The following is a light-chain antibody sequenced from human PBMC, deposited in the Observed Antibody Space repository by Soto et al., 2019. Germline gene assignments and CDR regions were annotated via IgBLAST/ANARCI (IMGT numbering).Light chain of an antibody. CDR1: QTILYSSNNRNY. J-gene: IGKJ2*01. V-gene: IGKV4-1*01. CDR2: WAS. CDR3: QQHDSPPYT. Sequence: DIVVAQSPDSLAASLGERATINCKSSQTILYSSNNRNYLAWYQQKPGQPPKLLIYWASTRESGVPDRFSGSGAGTDFTLTISSLQAEDVAVYYCQQHDSPPYTFGQGTKLEIK.